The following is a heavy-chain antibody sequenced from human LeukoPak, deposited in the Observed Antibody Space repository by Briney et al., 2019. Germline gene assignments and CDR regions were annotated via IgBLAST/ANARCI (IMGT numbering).Heavy chain of an antibody. CDR2: IWYDGSNK. J-gene: IGHJ3*02. CDR3: ARDANYYGSGSDAFDI. D-gene: IGHD3-10*01. CDR1: GFTFSSYG. Sequence: QPGRSLRLSCAASGFTFSSYGMHWVRQASGKGLEWVAVIWYDGSNKYYADSVKGRFTISRDNSKNTLYLQMNSLRAEDTAVYYCARDANYYGSGSDAFDIWGQGTMVTVSS. V-gene: IGHV3-33*01.